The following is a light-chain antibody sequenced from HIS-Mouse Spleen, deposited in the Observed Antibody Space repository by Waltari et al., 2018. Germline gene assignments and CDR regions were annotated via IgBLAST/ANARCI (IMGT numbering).Light chain of an antibody. CDR1: QGISIY. J-gene: IGKJ1*01. CDR2: AAS. CDR3: QQYYSYPPWT. Sequence: AIRMTQSPSSLSASTGDRFPITCRASQGISIYLAWYQQKPGKAPKLLIYAASTLQSGVPSRFSGSGSGTDFTLTISCLQSEDFATYYCQQYYSYPPWTFGQGTKVEIK. V-gene: IGKV1-8*01.